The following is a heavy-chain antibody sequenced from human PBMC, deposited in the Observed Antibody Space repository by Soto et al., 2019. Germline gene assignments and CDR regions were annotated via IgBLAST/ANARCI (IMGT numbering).Heavy chain of an antibody. J-gene: IGHJ4*01. V-gene: IGHV4-30-2*01. Sequence: TLSLPCTVCGASIRYGGFSWSWIRQTTGKGLERIGYISHLESTYFHPSFKSRLTMSIDRTRNQFSLKLSSVTAAGIVVGYCARGGGYDSLDYWRQRFLVTVSS. CDR2: ISHLEST. CDR3: ARGGGYDSLDY. D-gene: IGHD5-12*01. CDR1: GASIRYGGFS.